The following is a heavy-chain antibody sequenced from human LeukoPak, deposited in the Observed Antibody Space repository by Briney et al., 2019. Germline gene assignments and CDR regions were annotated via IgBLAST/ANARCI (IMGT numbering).Heavy chain of an antibody. J-gene: IGHJ3*02. D-gene: IGHD3-3*01. CDR2: IIPIFGTA. V-gene: IGHV1-69*05. CDR3: ARDLWGATYYDFWSGYSDAFDI. CDR1: GGTFSSYA. Sequence: GASVKVSCKASGGTFSSYAISWVRQAPGQGLEWMGGIIPIFGTATYAQKFQGRVTITTDESTSTAYMELSSLRSEDTAVYYCARDLWGATYYDFWSGYSDAFDIWGQGTMVTVSS.